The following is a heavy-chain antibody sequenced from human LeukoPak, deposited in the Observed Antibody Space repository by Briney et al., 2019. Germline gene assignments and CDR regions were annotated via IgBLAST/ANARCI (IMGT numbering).Heavy chain of an antibody. CDR2: IRSKVYGGTT. CDR3: TRFTIVGVVDAFDI. J-gene: IGHJ3*02. CDR1: GCTFGDYA. D-gene: IGHD3-3*01. V-gene: IGHV3-49*04. Sequence: GGSLRLSCTASGCTFGDYAMSWVRQAPGKGLEWVGFIRSKVYGGTTEYAASVKVRFTISRDDSKSIAYLQMTSLKTEDAGVYYCTRFTIVGVVDAFDIWGQGTMVTVPS.